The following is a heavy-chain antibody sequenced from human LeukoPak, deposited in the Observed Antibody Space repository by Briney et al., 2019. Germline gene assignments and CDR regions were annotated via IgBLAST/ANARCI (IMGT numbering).Heavy chain of an antibody. Sequence: PGGSLRLSCAASGFTFSSYAMSWVRQAPGKGLEWVSAISGSGGSTYYADSVKGRFTISRDNSKNTLYLQMNSLRAEDTAVYYCAKDPGDIVATEWAYWGQGTLVTVSS. V-gene: IGHV3-23*01. CDR3: AKDPGDIVATEWAY. CDR1: GFTFSSYA. D-gene: IGHD5-12*01. J-gene: IGHJ4*02. CDR2: ISGSGGST.